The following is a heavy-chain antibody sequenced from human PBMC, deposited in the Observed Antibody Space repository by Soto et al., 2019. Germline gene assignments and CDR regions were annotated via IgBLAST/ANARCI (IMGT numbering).Heavy chain of an antibody. CDR3: AKDPGSSGWYGFFEY. CDR2: ISGSGGST. J-gene: IGHJ4*02. V-gene: IGHV3-23*01. D-gene: IGHD6-19*01. CDR1: GFTFSSYS. Sequence: GGSLRLSCAASGFTFSSYSMSWVRQAPGKGLEWVSAISGSGGSTYYADSVKGRFTISRDNSKNTLYLQMNSLRAEDTAVYYCAKDPGSSGWYGFFEYWGQGTLVTVSS.